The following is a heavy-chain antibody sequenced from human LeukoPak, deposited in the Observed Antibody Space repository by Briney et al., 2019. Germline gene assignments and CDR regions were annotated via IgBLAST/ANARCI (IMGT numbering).Heavy chain of an antibody. CDR2: ISGSGGGT. Sequence: GGSLILSCAVSGISLSNYGMSWVRQAPGKGLEWVAGISGSGGGTNYADSVKGRFTISKDNPKSTLYLQMNSLRAEDTAVYFYAKRGVVIRVILVGFHKEAYYFDSWGQGALVTVSS. V-gene: IGHV3-23*01. CDR1: GISLSNYG. D-gene: IGHD3-22*01. CDR3: AKRGVVIRVILVGFHKEAYYFDS. J-gene: IGHJ4*02.